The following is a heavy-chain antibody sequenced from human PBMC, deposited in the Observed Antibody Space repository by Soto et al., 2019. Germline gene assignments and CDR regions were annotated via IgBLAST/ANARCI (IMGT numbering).Heavy chain of an antibody. J-gene: IGHJ4*02. Sequence: QVQLVQSGAEVKKPGASVKVSCKASGYTFTSYAMHWVRQAPGQRLEWMGWINAGNGNTKYSQKFQGRVTITRDTSASTAYKELSSLRSEDTAVYYCARGPGGPDGPGDYWGQGTQVTVSS. CDR2: INAGNGNT. V-gene: IGHV1-3*01. CDR3: ARGPGGPDGPGDY. D-gene: IGHD2-15*01. CDR1: GYTFTSYA.